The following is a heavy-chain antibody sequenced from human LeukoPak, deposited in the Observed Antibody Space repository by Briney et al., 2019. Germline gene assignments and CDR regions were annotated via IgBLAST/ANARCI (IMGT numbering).Heavy chain of an antibody. D-gene: IGHD3-16*01. CDR3: ARVVSGFGYFDY. J-gene: IGHJ4*02. CDR2: IYHSGST. V-gene: IGHV4-30-2*01. CDR1: GGSISSGGYS. Sequence: PSQTLSLTCAASGGSISSGGYSWSWIRQPPGKGLEWIGYIYHSGSTYYNPSLKSRVTISVDRSKNQFSLKLSSVTAADTAVYYCARVVSGFGYFDYWGQGTLVTVSS.